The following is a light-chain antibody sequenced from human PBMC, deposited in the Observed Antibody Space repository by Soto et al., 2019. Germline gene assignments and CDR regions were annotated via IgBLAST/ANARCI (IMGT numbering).Light chain of an antibody. CDR1: RSDFGSYNL. CDR2: EGS. J-gene: IGLJ1*01. Sequence: QSVLTQPESVSGSPGQSITIYCTGTRSDFGSYNLVSWYQQHPGKAPKLMIYEGSKRPSGVSIRFSGSKSGNTASLTIFGLQSEDEADYYCCSYAGSSTPYVFGTGTKVTVL. V-gene: IGLV2-23*01. CDR3: CSYAGSSTPYV.